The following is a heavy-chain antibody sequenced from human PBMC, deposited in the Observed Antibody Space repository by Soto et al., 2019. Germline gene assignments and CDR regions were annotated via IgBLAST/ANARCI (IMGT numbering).Heavy chain of an antibody. CDR2: ISGDGDST. D-gene: IGHD4-4*01. J-gene: IGHJ6*03. CDR3: ARRYAFSSNYRYFHMDV. Sequence: EVQLVESGGGLVQPGGTLRVSCAASGFTFSNYAMHWVRQAPGKGLEYVSAISGDGDSTYYANSVKGRFTISRDNSKNTQYLQMASLREEDMAVYYCARRYAFSSNYRYFHMDVWGKGTTVNVSS. CDR1: GFTFSNYA. V-gene: IGHV3-64*01.